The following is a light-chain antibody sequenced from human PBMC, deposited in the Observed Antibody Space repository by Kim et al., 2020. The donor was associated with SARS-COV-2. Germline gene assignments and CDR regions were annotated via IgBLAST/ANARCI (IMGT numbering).Light chain of an antibody. CDR1: KLGDKY. J-gene: IGLJ3*02. Sequence: SYELTQPPSVSVSPGQTASITCSGDKLGDKYACWYQQKPGQSPVLVIYQDSKRPSGIPERFSGSNSGNTATLTISGTQAMDEADYYCQAWDSRGFGGGTQLTVL. CDR2: QDS. CDR3: QAWDSRG. V-gene: IGLV3-1*01.